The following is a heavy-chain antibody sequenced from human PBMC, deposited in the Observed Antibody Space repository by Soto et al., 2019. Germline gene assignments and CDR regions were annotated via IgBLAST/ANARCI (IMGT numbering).Heavy chain of an antibody. CDR2: IYYSGST. CDR1: GGSISSYY. J-gene: IGHJ6*02. D-gene: IGHD3-10*01. Sequence: QVQLQESGPGLVKPSETLSLTCTVSGGSISSYYWSWIRQPPGKGLEWIGYIYYSGSTNYNPSLKSRVTISVDTSKNPFSLKLSSVTAADTAVYYCARLWFGESGYYYGMDVWGQGTTVTVSS. CDR3: ARLWFGESGYYYGMDV. V-gene: IGHV4-59*01.